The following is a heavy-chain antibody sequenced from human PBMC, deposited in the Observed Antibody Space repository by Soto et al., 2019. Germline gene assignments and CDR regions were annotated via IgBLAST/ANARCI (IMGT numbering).Heavy chain of an antibody. Sequence: ESGGGGVQPGGYLRLSCAASGFTFSYYAMHWVRQAPGRGLEWVAIISFDGINRFYRDSVKGRFTISRDNSKNTLYLEMSSLRVEDTAVYFCAKDLSYCNGGSCYQHDGLDDRGQGTLVTVSS. V-gene: IGHV3-30*18. CDR2: ISFDGINR. J-gene: IGHJ4*02. D-gene: IGHD2-15*01. CDR1: GFTFSYYA. CDR3: AKDLSYCNGGSCYQHDGLDD.